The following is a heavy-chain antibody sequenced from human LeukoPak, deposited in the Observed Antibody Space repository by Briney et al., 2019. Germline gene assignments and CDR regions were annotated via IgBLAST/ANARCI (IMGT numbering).Heavy chain of an antibody. CDR1: GLTFSDYY. J-gene: IGHJ5*02. D-gene: IGHD2-15*01. CDR2: ISSSSSYT. Sequence: GGSLRLSCAASGLTFSDYYMSWIRQAPGKGLEWVSYISSSSSYTNYADSVKGRFTISRDNAKNSLYLQMNSLRAEDTAVYYCARYCSGGSCYVNWFDPWGQGTLVTVSS. V-gene: IGHV3-11*06. CDR3: ARYCSGGSCYVNWFDP.